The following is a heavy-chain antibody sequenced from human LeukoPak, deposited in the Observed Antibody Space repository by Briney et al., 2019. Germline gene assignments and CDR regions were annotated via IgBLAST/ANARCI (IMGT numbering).Heavy chain of an antibody. CDR2: ISYDGSNK. D-gene: IGHD6-19*01. V-gene: IGHV3-30*18. CDR3: AKDLSRGWYFTFDY. Sequence: GGSLRLSCAASGFTFSSYGMHWVRQAPGKGLEWVAVISYDGSNKYYADSVKGRFTISRDNSKNTLYLQMNSLRAEDTAVYYCAKDLSRGWYFTFDYWGQGTLVTVSS. J-gene: IGHJ4*02. CDR1: GFTFSSYG.